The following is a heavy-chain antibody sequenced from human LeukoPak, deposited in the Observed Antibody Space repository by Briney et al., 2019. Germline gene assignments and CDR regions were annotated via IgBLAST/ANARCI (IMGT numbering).Heavy chain of an antibody. D-gene: IGHD1-26*01. CDR2: IYTSGST. V-gene: IGHV4-61*02. CDR1: GGSISSGSYY. J-gene: IGHJ4*02. CDR3: ARDPGGSYYPAPFDY. Sequence: PSQTLSLTCTVSGGSISSGSYYWSWIRQPAGKGLEWIGRIYTSGSTNYNPSLKSRFTISVDTSKNQFSLKLSSVTAADTAVYYCARDPGGSYYPAPFDYWGQGTLVTVSS.